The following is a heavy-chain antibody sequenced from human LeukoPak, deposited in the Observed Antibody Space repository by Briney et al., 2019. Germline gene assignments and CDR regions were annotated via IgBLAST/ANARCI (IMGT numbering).Heavy chain of an antibody. D-gene: IGHD3-10*01. CDR2: IFYSGRD. J-gene: IGHJ4*02. CDR3: ARVNGRWSWLDY. CDR1: GGSISTNY. V-gene: IGHV4-59*01. Sequence: SETLSLTCTVSGGSISTNYWSWIRQPPGKGLEWIGNIFYSGRDNYNPSLRSRVTMSVDTSKNQFSLKLSAVNAAETAVYYGARVNGRWSWLDYWGQGTLVTVSS.